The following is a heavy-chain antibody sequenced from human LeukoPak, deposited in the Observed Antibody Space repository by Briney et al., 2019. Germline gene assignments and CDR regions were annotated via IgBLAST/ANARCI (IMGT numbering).Heavy chain of an antibody. CDR1: GGSISSYY. J-gene: IGHJ4*02. Sequence: SETLSLTCTVSGGSISSYYWSWIRQPAGKGLEWIGRIYTSGSTNYNPSLKSRVTMSVDTSKNQFSLKLSSVTAADTAVYYCARSITIFGVVSFDYWGQGTLVTVPS. CDR2: IYTSGST. D-gene: IGHD3-3*01. CDR3: ARSITIFGVVSFDY. V-gene: IGHV4-4*07.